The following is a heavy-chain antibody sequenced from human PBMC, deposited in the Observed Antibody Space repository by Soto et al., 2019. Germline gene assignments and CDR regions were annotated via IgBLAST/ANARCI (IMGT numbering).Heavy chain of an antibody. J-gene: IGHJ4*02. V-gene: IGHV3-15*07. CDR1: GVTLTNVW. CDR3: TTGLMVDTAMVRNY. Sequence: KPGGSLRLSCAVSGVTLTNVWMNWVRQAPGKGPEWVGRIRSNIDGGTTDYAAPVKGRFTVSRDDSTNTLYLQMNSLKSEDTAVYYCTTGLMVDTAMVRNYWGQGTLVTVSS. CDR2: IRSNIDGGTT. D-gene: IGHD5-18*01.